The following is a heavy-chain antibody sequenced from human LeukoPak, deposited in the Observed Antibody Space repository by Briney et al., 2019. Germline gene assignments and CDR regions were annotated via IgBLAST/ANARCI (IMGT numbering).Heavy chain of an antibody. CDR1: SGSISSYSYY. D-gene: IGHD4-17*01. V-gene: IGHV4-39*01. Sequence: PSETLSLTCTVSSGSISSYSYYWGWIRQPPRKGLGWIESFYFSGSTYYTPSPKSRVTIYVHTSKNQVSLNLNSVTAADTAVYYCARQSDYGFDYWGQGTLVTVSS. CDR3: ARQSDYGFDY. CDR2: FYFSGST. J-gene: IGHJ4*02.